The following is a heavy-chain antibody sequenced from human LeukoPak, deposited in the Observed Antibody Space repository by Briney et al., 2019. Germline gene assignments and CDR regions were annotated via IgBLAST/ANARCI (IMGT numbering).Heavy chain of an antibody. J-gene: IGHJ4*02. CDR3: VSFYETY. D-gene: IGHD2/OR15-2a*01. V-gene: IGHV3-74*01. Sequence: GGSLRLSCIASGNYWMHWVRQAPGKGLVWVSHINSDGSWTSYADSVKGRFTISKDNAKNTVYLQMNSLRAEDTAVYYCVSFYETYWGRGTLVTVSS. CDR2: INSDGSWT. CDR1: GNYW.